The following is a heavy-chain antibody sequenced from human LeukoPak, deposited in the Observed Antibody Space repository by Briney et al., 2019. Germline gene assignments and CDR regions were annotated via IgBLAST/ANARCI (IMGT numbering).Heavy chain of an antibody. Sequence: GESLKISCKGSGYSFTSYYMHWVRQAPGQGLEWMGWINPNSGDTNYAQKFQGRVTMTRDTSISTAYMELSRLRSDDTAVYYCARTLVVVLNELDYWGQGTLVTVSS. J-gene: IGHJ4*02. CDR2: INPNSGDT. CDR1: GYSFTSYY. CDR3: ARTLVVVLNELDY. V-gene: IGHV1-2*02. D-gene: IGHD3-22*01.